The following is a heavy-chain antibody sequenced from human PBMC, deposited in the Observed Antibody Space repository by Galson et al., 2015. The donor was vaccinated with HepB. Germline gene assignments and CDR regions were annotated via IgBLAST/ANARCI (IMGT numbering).Heavy chain of an antibody. CDR3: AKIAGGSYSDY. Sequence: SLRLSCAASTFIFSTYSMNWVRQAPGKGLEWVSYISSSSTTIYYADSVKGRFTISRDNAKNSLYLQMNSLRAEDTAVYYCAKIAGGSYSDYWGQGTLVTVSS. D-gene: IGHD1-26*01. CDR1: TFIFSTYS. J-gene: IGHJ4*02. V-gene: IGHV3-48*04. CDR2: ISSSSTTI.